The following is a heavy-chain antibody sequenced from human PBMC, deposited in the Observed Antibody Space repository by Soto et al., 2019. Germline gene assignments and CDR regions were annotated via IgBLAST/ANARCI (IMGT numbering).Heavy chain of an antibody. CDR1: GGSISSGGYS. J-gene: IGHJ6*02. CDR2: IYHSGST. Sequence: SETLSLTCTVSGGSISSGGYSWSWIRKPPGKGLEWIGYIYHSGSTYYNPSLKSRVTISVDRSKNQFSLKLSSVTAADTAVYYCARGGRYDDYWGKDYYYGMDVWGQGTTVTVSS. D-gene: IGHD4-17*01. CDR3: ARGGRYDDYWGKDYYYGMDV. V-gene: IGHV4-30-2*01.